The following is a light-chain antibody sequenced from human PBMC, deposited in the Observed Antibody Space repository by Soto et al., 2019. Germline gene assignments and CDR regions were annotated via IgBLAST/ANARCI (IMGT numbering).Light chain of an antibody. J-gene: IGKJ3*01. Sequence: EIVLTQSPATLSLSPGERATLSCRASQSVSSYLAWYQQKPGQAPSLLIYDTSKRATGITARFSGSGSGTAFSLTISSLEPEDFAVYYCQQRTNCSRSFTFGPGAKVDSK. CDR1: QSVSSY. CDR3: QQRTNCSRSFT. CDR2: DTS. V-gene: IGKV3-11*01.